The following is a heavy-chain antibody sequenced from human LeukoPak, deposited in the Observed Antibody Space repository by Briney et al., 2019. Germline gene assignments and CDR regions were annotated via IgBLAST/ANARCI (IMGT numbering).Heavy chain of an antibody. CDR2: IYYSGST. V-gene: IGHV4-39*07. J-gene: IGHJ4*02. Sequence: SETLSLTCTVSGDSIGSSRYYWGWIRQPPGKGLERIGSIYYSGSTNYNPSLKSRVTISVDTSRNQFSLRLTSVTAADTAVYYCARGRSLHYFDYWGQGTLVTVSS. CDR3: ARGRSLHYFDY. CDR1: GDSIGSSRYY.